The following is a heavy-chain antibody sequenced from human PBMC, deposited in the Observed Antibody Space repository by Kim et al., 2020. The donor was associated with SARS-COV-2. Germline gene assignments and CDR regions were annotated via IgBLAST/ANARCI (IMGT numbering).Heavy chain of an antibody. CDR1: GYRFTSYW. J-gene: IGHJ6*03. Sequence: GASLQISCKGSGYRFTSYWIGWVRQMPGKGLEWMGIIYPGDSDTRYSPSFQGQVTISADKSISTAYLQWSSLKASDTAMYYCARSRLLRPPHSKRMNLEWLLYGGGSPYYMDVWGKGTTVTVSS. V-gene: IGHV5-51*01. D-gene: IGHD3-3*01. CDR3: ARSRLLRPPHSKRMNLEWLLYGGGSPYYMDV. CDR2: IYPGDSDT.